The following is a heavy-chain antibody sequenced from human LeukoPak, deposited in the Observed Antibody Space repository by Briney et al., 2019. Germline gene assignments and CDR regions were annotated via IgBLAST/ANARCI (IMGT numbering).Heavy chain of an antibody. Sequence: QTGGSLRLSCAASGFTFSSYAMSWVRQAPGKGLEWVSAISGSGGSTYYADSVKGRFTISRGNSKNTLYLQMNSLRAEDTAVYYCAKWNYDSSGYYDDYWGQGTPVTVSS. V-gene: IGHV3-23*01. CDR2: ISGSGGST. J-gene: IGHJ4*02. D-gene: IGHD3-22*01. CDR1: GFTFSSYA. CDR3: AKWNYDSSGYYDDY.